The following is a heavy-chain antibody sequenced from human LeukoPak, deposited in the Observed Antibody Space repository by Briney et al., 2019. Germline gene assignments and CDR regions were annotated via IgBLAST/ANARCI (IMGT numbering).Heavy chain of an antibody. Sequence: PSETLSLTCAVSGYYVSSGYYWGWIRHPPGKGLESIGSIYHSGSTYYNPSLKSRVTISVDTSKNQFSLKLSSVTAADTAVYYCARVPIIVVVPAAFDYWGQGTLVTVSS. V-gene: IGHV4-38-2*01. D-gene: IGHD2-2*01. CDR1: GYYVSSGYY. J-gene: IGHJ4*02. CDR2: IYHSGST. CDR3: ARVPIIVVVPAAFDY.